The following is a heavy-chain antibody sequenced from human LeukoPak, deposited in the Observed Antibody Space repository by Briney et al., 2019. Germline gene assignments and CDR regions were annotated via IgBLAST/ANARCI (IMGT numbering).Heavy chain of an antibody. D-gene: IGHD2-15*01. J-gene: IGHJ5*02. CDR1: GFTFSDYY. Sequence: KPGGSLRLSCAASGFTFSDYYMSWIRQAPGKGLEWVSYISSSGSTIYYADSVKGRFTISRDNAKNSLYLQMNSLRAEDTAVYYCARDPYISSYCSGGSCYNGWFDPWGQGTLVTVSS. CDR2: ISSSGSTI. CDR3: ARDPYISSYCSGGSCYNGWFDP. V-gene: IGHV3-11*04.